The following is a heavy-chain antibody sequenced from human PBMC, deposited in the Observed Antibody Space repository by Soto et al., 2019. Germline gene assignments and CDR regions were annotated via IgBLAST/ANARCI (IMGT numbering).Heavy chain of an antibody. CDR2: IYHSGST. V-gene: IGHV4-4*02. D-gene: IGHD4-17*01. J-gene: IGHJ5*02. CDR3: ARSSMTTVVTPYNWFDP. Sequence: SETLSLTCAVYGGSISSNKWWSWVRQPPGKGLEWIGEIYHSGSTNYNPSLKSRVTISLDKSKNQFSLKLSSVTAADTAVYYCARSSMTTVVTPYNWFDPWGQGTLVTVS. CDR1: GGSISSNKW.